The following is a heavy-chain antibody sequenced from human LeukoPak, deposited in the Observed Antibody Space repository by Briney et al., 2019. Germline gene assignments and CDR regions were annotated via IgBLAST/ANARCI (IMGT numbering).Heavy chain of an antibody. J-gene: IGHJ5*02. CDR1: GYTFTGYY. CDR3: ARGHPYCSGGSCYFDVVGASPNWFDP. V-gene: IGHV1-2*02. Sequence: ASVKVSCKASGYTFTGYYVHWVRQAPGQGLEWMGWINPNSGGTNYAQKFQGRVTMTRDTSISTACMELSRLRSDDTAVYYCARGHPYCSGGSCYFDVVGASPNWFDPWGQGTLVTVSS. D-gene: IGHD2-15*01. CDR2: INPNSGGT.